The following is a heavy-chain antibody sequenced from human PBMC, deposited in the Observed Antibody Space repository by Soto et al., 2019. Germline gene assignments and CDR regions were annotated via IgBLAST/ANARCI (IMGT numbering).Heavy chain of an antibody. V-gene: IGHV4-30-2*01. Sequence: SETLSLTCAVSGGSISSGGYSWSWIRQPPGKGLEWIGYIYHSGSTYYNPSLKSRVTISVDRSKNQFSLKLSSVTAADTAVYYCARLNSYGFSYFDYWGQGTLVTVSS. CDR2: IYHSGST. CDR3: ARLNSYGFSYFDY. J-gene: IGHJ4*02. D-gene: IGHD5-18*01. CDR1: GGSISSGGYS.